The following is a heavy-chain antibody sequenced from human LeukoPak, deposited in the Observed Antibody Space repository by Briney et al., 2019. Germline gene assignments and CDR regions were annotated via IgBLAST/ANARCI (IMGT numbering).Heavy chain of an antibody. CDR2: ISYDGFDK. Sequence: PGGSLRLSCAASGFTFSNFGMHWVRQAPGKGLEWVAVISYDGFDKYYADSVKGRFTISRDNSKNTLYLQMNSLRAEDTAVYYCARDGPSIVVVPAAIIYYYYGMDVWGQGTTVTVSS. CDR3: ARDGPSIVVVPAAIIYYYYGMDV. V-gene: IGHV3-30*03. D-gene: IGHD2-2*02. J-gene: IGHJ6*02. CDR1: GFTFSNFG.